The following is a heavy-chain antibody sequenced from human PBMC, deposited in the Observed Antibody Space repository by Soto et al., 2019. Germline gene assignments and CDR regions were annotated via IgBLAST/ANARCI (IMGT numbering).Heavy chain of an antibody. Sequence: GGSLRLSCAAAGFTFRSYAMSWVRKAPGKGLEWVSAISGSGGSTYYADSVKGRFTLTTDASTTTAYMELRSLRSDDTAIYYCARTTVTASYYYMDVWGKGSTVTVSS. CDR2: ISGSGGST. CDR1: GFTFRSYA. D-gene: IGHD4-17*01. CDR3: ARTTVTASYYYMDV. J-gene: IGHJ6*03. V-gene: IGHV3-23*01.